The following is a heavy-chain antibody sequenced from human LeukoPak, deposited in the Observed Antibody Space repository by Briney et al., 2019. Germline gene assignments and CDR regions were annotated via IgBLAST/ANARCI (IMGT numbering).Heavy chain of an antibody. CDR2: ISGSGGST. Sequence: TGGSLRLSCAASGFTFSSYAMSWVRQAPGKGLEWVSAISGSGGSTYYADSVKGRFTISRDNSKDTLYLQMNSLRAEDTAVYYCAKEGYDSSGYYPPNFDYWGQGTLVTVSS. J-gene: IGHJ4*02. V-gene: IGHV3-23*01. D-gene: IGHD3-22*01. CDR1: GFTFSSYA. CDR3: AKEGYDSSGYYPPNFDY.